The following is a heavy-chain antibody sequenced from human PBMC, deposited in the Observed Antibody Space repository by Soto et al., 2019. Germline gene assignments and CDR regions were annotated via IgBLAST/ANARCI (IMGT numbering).Heavy chain of an antibody. J-gene: IGHJ6*03. Sequence: GASVKVSCKASGYTFTSYAMHLVRQAPGQRLEWMGWINAGNGNTKYSQKFQGRVTITRDTSAGTAYMELSSLRSEDTAVYYCAREWFGELLYPYYYMDVWGKGTTVTVSS. V-gene: IGHV1-3*01. CDR1: GYTFTSYA. D-gene: IGHD3-10*01. CDR2: INAGNGNT. CDR3: AREWFGELLYPYYYMDV.